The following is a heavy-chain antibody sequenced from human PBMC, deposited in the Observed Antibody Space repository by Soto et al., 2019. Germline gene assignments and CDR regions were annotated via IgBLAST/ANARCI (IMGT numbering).Heavy chain of an antibody. CDR3: AKEALPDYDILAGPPDD. CDR1: GFTFSSYW. J-gene: IGHJ4*02. V-gene: IGHV3-7*03. D-gene: IGHD3-9*01. Sequence: GGSLRLSCASSGFTFSSYWMIWIRQAPGKGPEWVANIKQDGSEKYYVDSVKGRLTISRDNAKKSLYLQMNSLKAEDTAVYYCAKEALPDYDILAGPPDDWGQGTLVTVAS. CDR2: IKQDGSEK.